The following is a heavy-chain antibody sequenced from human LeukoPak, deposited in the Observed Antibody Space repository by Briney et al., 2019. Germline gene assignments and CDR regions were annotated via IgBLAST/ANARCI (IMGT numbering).Heavy chain of an antibody. CDR2: INHSGNT. D-gene: IGHD3-10*01. CDR1: GGSFSGYY. CDR3: AVTHGSGSYYPAENWFDP. Sequence: PSETLSLTCAVYGGSFSGYYWSWIRQPPGKGLEWIGEINHSGNTNYNPSLKSRVTISVDTSKNQFSLKLSSVTAADTAVYYCAVTHGSGSYYPAENWFDPWGQGTLVTVSS. V-gene: IGHV4-34*01. J-gene: IGHJ5*02.